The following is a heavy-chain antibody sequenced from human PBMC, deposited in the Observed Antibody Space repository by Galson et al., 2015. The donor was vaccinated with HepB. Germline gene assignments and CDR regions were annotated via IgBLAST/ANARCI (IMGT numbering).Heavy chain of an antibody. CDR1: GYTFTSYG. V-gene: IGHV1-18*01. J-gene: IGHJ6*02. D-gene: IGHD3-3*01. CDR2: ISAYNGNT. Sequence: SVKVSCKASGYTFTSYGISWVRQAPGQGLEWMGWISAYNGNTNYAQKLQGRVTMTTDTSTSTAYMELRSLRSDDTAVYYCARDQVRFLEWLGNYYYYGMDVWGQGTTVTVSS. CDR3: ARDQVRFLEWLGNYYYYGMDV.